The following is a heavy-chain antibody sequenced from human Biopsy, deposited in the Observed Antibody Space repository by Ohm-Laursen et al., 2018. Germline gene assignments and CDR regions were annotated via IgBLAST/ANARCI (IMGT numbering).Heavy chain of an antibody. J-gene: IGHJ4*02. V-gene: IGHV3-23*01. CDR2: ISGNSDII. CDR3: ALAAAQTVTHFDY. CDR1: GFTFSSYA. Sequence: LSLTCAASGFTFSSYAMTWFHQAPGKGLEWVSTISGNSDIIYDTDSVKGRFTISRDNSKNTLYLQMNSLRADDTAVYYCALAAAQTVTHFDYWGQGTLVTVSS. D-gene: IGHD4-17*01.